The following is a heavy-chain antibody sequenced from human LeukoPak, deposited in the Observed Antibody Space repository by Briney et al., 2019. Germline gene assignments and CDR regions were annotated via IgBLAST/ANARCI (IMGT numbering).Heavy chain of an antibody. Sequence: PGGSLRLSCAASGFTFSSYAMSWVRQAPGKGLEWVSAISGSGGSTYYADSVKGRFTISRDNSKNTLYLQMNSLRAEDTAVYYCANTYLVVPAAIHFDYWGQGTLVTVSS. CDR1: GFTFSSYA. CDR3: ANTYLVVPAAIHFDY. V-gene: IGHV3-23*01. CDR2: ISGSGGST. D-gene: IGHD2-2*02. J-gene: IGHJ4*02.